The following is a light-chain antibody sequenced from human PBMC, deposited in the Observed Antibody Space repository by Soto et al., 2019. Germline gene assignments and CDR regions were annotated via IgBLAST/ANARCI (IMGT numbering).Light chain of an antibody. CDR2: EVL. V-gene: IGLV2-8*01. J-gene: IGLJ1*01. CDR1: SSDVGGYEY. CDR3: ISFAGSHYV. Sequence: QSVLTQPPSASGSPVQSVAISCTGTSSDVGGYEYVSWYQQHPGKAPKLIIYEVLKRPSGVPDRFSGSKSANTASLTVSGLQAEDEADYYCISFAGSHYVFGTGTKVTVL.